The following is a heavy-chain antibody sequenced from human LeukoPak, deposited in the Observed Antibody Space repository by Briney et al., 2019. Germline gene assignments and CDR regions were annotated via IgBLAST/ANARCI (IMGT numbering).Heavy chain of an antibody. D-gene: IGHD7-27*01. Sequence: PSETLSLTCTVSGGSISSYYWSWIRQPPGKGLEWIGYIYYSGSTNYNPSLKSRVTISVDTSKNQFSLKLSSVTAADTAVYYSARELSGYMDVWGKGTTDTVSS. V-gene: IGHV4-59*01. CDR3: ARELSGYMDV. J-gene: IGHJ6*03. CDR2: IYYSGST. CDR1: GGSISSYY.